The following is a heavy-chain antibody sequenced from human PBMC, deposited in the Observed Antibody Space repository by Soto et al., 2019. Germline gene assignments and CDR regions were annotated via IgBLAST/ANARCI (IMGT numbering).Heavy chain of an antibody. V-gene: IGHV4-59*01. J-gene: IGHJ5*02. D-gene: IGHD3-16*01. CDR3: ERGGYDWSP. CDR2: IFDSGSTT. Sequence: PSETLSLTCTVSGGSISGYYWSWIRQPPGKSLQWIAYIFDSGSTTNYNPSLKSRVSISVDTSKNQFSLRLSSVTAADTAVYYCERGGYDWSPWGQGTLVTVSS. CDR1: GGSISGYY.